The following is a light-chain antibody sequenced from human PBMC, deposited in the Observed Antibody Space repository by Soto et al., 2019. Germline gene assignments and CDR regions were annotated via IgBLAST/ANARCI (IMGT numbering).Light chain of an antibody. Sequence: EIVLTQSPGTLSLSPGEIATLSCRASQGVSSAYLAWYQQIPGQAPRLLIYGASSRATGIPDRFSGSGSGTDFTLTISGLEPEDFAVYYCQQSGSSFYTFGQGTKLEIK. CDR2: GAS. V-gene: IGKV3-20*01. CDR1: QGVSSAY. CDR3: QQSGSSFYT. J-gene: IGKJ2*01.